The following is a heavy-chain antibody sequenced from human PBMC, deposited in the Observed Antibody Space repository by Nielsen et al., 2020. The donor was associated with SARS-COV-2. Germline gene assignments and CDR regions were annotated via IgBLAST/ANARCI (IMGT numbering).Heavy chain of an antibody. CDR1: GYTFPSYG. D-gene: IGHD1-14*01. V-gene: IGHV1-18*01. CDR3: ARVRTSGRNGNWFDP. CDR2: ISAYNGNT. Sequence: ASVKVSCKASGYTFPSYGISWVRQAPGQGLEWMGWISAYNGNTNYAQKLQGRVTMTTDTSTSTAYMELRSLRSDDTAVYYCARVRTSGRNGNWFDPWGQGTLVTVSS. J-gene: IGHJ5*02.